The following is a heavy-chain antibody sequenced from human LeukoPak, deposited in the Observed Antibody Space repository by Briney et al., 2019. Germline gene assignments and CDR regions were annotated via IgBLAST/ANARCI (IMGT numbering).Heavy chain of an antibody. CDR3: AKIMALYCSGGSCNEIDY. V-gene: IGHV3-23*01. CDR1: GFTFSNYA. CDR2: ISGSGGST. Sequence: GGSLRLSCAASGFTFSNYAMSWVRQAPGKGLEWVSSISGSGGSTYYVDSVKGRFTISRDNSKNTLHLQMNILRADDTAVYYCAKIMALYCSGGSCNEIDYWGQGTLVTVSS. D-gene: IGHD2-15*01. J-gene: IGHJ4*02.